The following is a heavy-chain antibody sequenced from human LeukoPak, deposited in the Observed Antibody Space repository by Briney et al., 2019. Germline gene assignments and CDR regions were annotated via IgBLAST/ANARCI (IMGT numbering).Heavy chain of an antibody. CDR2: IWYDGSNK. D-gene: IGHD3-9*01. CDR3: ARDYYDILTANRQTKSSYFDY. J-gene: IGHJ4*02. CDR1: GFTFSSYG. V-gene: IGHV3-33*01. Sequence: GGSLRLSCAASGFTFSSYGMHWVRQAPGKGLEWVAVIWYDGSNKYYADSVKGRFTISRDNSKNTLYLQMNSLRAEDTTVYDCARDYYDILTANRQTKSSYFDYWGQGTLVTVSS.